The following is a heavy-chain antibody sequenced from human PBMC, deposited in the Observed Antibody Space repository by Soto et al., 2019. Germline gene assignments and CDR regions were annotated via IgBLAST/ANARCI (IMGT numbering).Heavy chain of an antibody. J-gene: IGHJ4*02. Sequence: GGSLKLSCAASGFTFSSYAMHWVRQAPGKGLEYVSAISSNGGSTYYANSVKGRFTISRDNSKNTLYLQMGSLRAEDMAVYYCARSAVATIYSSYYYFDYWGQGTLVTVSS. CDR1: GFTFSSYA. CDR2: ISSNGGST. V-gene: IGHV3-64*01. CDR3: ARSAVATIYSSYYYFDY. D-gene: IGHD5-12*01.